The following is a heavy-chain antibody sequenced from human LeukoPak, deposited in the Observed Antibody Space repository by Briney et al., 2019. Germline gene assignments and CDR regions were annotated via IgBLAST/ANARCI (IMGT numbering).Heavy chain of an antibody. CDR3: ARRSGWYFDY. CDR2: IYYSGST. Sequence: SETLSLTCTVSGGSISSYYWSWIRQPPGKGLEWIGYIYYSGSTNYNPSLKSRVTISVDTSKNQFSLKLNSVTPEDTAVYYCARRSGWYFDYWGQGTLVTVSS. V-gene: IGHV4-59*12. CDR1: GGSISSYY. D-gene: IGHD6-19*01. J-gene: IGHJ4*02.